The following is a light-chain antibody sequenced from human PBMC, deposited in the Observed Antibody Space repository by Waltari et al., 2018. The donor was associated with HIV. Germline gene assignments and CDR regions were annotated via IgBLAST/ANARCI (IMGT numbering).Light chain of an antibody. CDR2: RNT. Sequence: QSVLTQPPSVSGAPGQRVTISCTGSSSTIGAGYDVPWYQQLPGTAPKVLIYRNTNRPSGVPDRFSGSKSGTSASLAITGLQAEDEADYYCQSYDSSLSGFVVFGGGTKVTVL. CDR1: SSTIGAGYD. J-gene: IGLJ2*01. CDR3: QSYDSSLSGFVV. V-gene: IGLV1-40*01.